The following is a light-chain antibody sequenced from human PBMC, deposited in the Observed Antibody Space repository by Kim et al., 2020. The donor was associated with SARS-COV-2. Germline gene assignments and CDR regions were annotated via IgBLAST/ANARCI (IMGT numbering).Light chain of an antibody. CDR2: EVI. CDR3: CSYSPSTTVV. V-gene: IGLV2-23*02. Sequence: QSALTQPASVSGSPGQSITISCSGTSSDVGSYNLVSWYQHHPGKAPKLMVYEVIERPSGVSNRFSGSKSGNTASLTISGLQAADEADYYCCSYSPSTTVVFGGGTKVTVL. CDR1: SSDVGSYNL. J-gene: IGLJ3*02.